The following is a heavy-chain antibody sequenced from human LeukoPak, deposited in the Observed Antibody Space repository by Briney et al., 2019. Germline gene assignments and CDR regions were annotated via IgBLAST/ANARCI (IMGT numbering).Heavy chain of an antibody. CDR2: IIPILGIA. V-gene: IGHV1-69*04. CDR3: ARDYYDSSGYYYSGPPYYYYYGMDV. CDR1: GGTFSSYA. J-gene: IGHJ6*02. Sequence: ASVKVSCKASGGTFSSYAISWVRQAPGQGLEWMGRIIPILGIANYAQKFQGRVTITADKSTSTAYMELSSLRAEDTAVYYCARDYYDSSGYYYSGPPYYYYYGMDVWGQGITVTVSS. D-gene: IGHD3-22*01.